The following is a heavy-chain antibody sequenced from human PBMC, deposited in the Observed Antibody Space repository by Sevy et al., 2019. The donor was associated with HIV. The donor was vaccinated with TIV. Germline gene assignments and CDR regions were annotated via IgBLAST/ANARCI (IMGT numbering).Heavy chain of an antibody. D-gene: IGHD2-15*01. CDR3: GRAQGYCVINSCFGGSINAFDI. CDR2: ISWNSGAI. Sequence: GGSLRLSCAASGFAFSDYAMHWVRQVPGKGLEWVSGISWNSGAIGYADSVKGRFTISRANAKNSLHLQMNSLRVEDTALYYCGRAQGYCVINSCFGGSINAFDIWGQGTMVTVSS. CDR1: GFAFSDYA. V-gene: IGHV3-9*01. J-gene: IGHJ3*02.